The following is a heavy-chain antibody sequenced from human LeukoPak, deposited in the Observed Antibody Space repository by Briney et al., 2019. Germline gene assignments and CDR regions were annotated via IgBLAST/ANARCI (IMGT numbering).Heavy chain of an antibody. V-gene: IGHV3-53*01. J-gene: IGHJ6*02. CDR3: ARDRARSDGMDV. Sequence: LGGSLRLSCAASGFTVSSNYMSWVRQAPGKGLEWVSVIYSGGSTYYADSVKGRFTISRDNSKNTLYLQMNSLRAEDTAVYYCARDRARSDGMDVWGQGTTVTVSS. CDR2: IYSGGST. CDR1: GFTVSSNY.